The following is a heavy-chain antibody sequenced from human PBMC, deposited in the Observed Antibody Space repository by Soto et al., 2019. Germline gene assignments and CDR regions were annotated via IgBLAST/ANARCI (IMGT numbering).Heavy chain of an antibody. CDR3: AREGPVACSCYGMDV. Sequence: QVQLVQSRGEVKKPGASVKVSCKTSGYSFTTYGISWVRQAPGHGLEWMGWISGYNGNKNYAQNLQGRVTMTTDTSTSTAYMDLRSMRSDDTAVYYCAREGPVACSCYGMDVWGPGSTVTFS. D-gene: IGHD2-8*01. CDR1: GYSFTTYG. CDR2: ISGYNGNK. V-gene: IGHV1-18*01. J-gene: IGHJ6*02.